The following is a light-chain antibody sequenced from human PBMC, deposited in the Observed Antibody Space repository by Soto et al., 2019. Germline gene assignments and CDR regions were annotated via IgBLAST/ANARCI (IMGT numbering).Light chain of an antibody. CDR1: QSISSY. CDR2: DAS. CDR3: QQYDGFSRT. J-gene: IGKJ1*01. V-gene: IGKV3-11*01. Sequence: EVVLTQSPATLSLSPGERATLSCRASQSISSYLAWYQQKPGQAPRLLISDASNRATGIPARFSGSGSGTDFTLTISSLEPEDFATYYCQQYDGFSRTFGQGTKVDIK.